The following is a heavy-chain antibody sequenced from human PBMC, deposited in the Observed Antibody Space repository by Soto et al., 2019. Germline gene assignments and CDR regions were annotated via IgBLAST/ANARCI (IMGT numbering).Heavy chain of an antibody. CDR2: IIPIFGTA. J-gene: IGHJ3*02. CDR1: GGTFSSYA. V-gene: IGHV1-69*01. Sequence: QVQLVQSGAEVMKLGSSVKVSCKASGGTFSSYAISWVRQAPGQGLEWMGGIIPIFGTANYAQKFQGRVTITADESTSTAYMELSSLRSEDTAVYYCARDSYDSSGYYSLSDAFDIWGQGTMVTVSS. D-gene: IGHD3-22*01. CDR3: ARDSYDSSGYYSLSDAFDI.